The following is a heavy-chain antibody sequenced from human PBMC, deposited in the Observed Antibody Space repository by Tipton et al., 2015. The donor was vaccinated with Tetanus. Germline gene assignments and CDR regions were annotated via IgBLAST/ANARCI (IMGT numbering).Heavy chain of an antibody. J-gene: IGHJ5*02. CDR2: ISPFNGNV. CDR3: ARGRGLGPHEYFEH. CDR1: GYTFTHYG. V-gene: IGHV1-18*01. D-gene: IGHD3/OR15-3a*01. Sequence: QLVQSGAEVKKPGASVKVSCKASGYTFTHYGVNWVRQAPGQGLEWMGWISPFNGNVNYAEKFQGRPTMTTDRSTATVYMDLRSLRSDDTAVYYCARGRGLGPHEYFEHWGQGTLVTVSS.